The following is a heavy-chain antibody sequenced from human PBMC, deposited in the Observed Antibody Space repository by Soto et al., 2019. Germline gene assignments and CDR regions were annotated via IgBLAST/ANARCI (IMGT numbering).Heavy chain of an antibody. V-gene: IGHV3-74*01. CDR2: INSDGSST. CDR1: GFTFSSYW. CDR3: ARGAILWERYYYYNMDV. D-gene: IGHD1-26*01. J-gene: IGHJ6*03. Sequence: EVQLVESGGGLVQPGGSLRLSCAASGFTFSSYWMHWVRQAPGKGLVWVSRINSDGSSTSYADSVKGRFTISRDNAKKTAYLQMNSLRAEDTAVYYCARGAILWERYYYYNMDVWGKGTTVT.